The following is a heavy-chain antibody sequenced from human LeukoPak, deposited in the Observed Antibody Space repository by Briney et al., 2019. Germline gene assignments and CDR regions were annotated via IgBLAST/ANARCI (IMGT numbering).Heavy chain of an antibody. CDR2: LSGHGITT. CDR3: ARGIASSRSVAIDL. Sequence: RPGGSLRLSCAASDFTFSSHWMYWVRQAPGKGLVWVARLSGHGITTRHADSVKGRFTISRDNAKNTLYLQMNSLRVEDTALYYCARGIASSRSVAIDLWGQGTLVAVSS. V-gene: IGHV3-74*01. J-gene: IGHJ4*02. CDR1: DFTFSSHW. D-gene: IGHD6-13*01.